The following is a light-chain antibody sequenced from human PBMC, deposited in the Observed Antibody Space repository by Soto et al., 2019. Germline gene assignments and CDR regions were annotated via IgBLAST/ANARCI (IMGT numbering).Light chain of an antibody. CDR2: SNN. J-gene: IGLJ2*01. CDR1: TSNIGGNT. V-gene: IGLV1-44*01. Sequence: QSVLTQPPSASGTPGQRVTISCSGSTSNIGGNTVNWYQQLPGTAPKLLIYSNNHRPSAVPDRFSGATSATSASLAIIRLQSEDDDAYYCSSWDDGINAVTFGGGTKLTVL. CDR3: SSWDDGINAVT.